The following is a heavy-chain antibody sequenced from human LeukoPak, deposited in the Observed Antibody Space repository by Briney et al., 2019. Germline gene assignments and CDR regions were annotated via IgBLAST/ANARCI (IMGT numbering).Heavy chain of an antibody. CDR1: GFTFSSYA. CDR2: ISGSGGST. CDR3: ARGVLRFLEWLDYYYYMDV. J-gene: IGHJ6*03. D-gene: IGHD3-3*01. Sequence: GGSLRLSCAASGFTFSSYAMSWVRQAPGKGLKWVSDISGSGGSTYYADSVKGRFTISRDNSKNTLYLQMNSLRAEDTAVYYCARGVLRFLEWLDYYYYMDVWGKGTTVTVSS. V-gene: IGHV3-23*01.